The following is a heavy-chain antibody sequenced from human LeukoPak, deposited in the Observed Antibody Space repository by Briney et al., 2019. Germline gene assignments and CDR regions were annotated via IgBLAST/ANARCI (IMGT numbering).Heavy chain of an antibody. D-gene: IGHD2-2*01. V-gene: IGHV3-30*04. CDR2: ISYDGSNK. J-gene: IGHJ3*02. Sequence: PGGSLRLSCAASGFTFSSYAMHWVRQAPGKGLEWVAVISYDGSNKYYADSVKGRFTISRDNSKNTLYLQMNSLRAEDTAVYYCARESPSRCSSTSCYRRSAFDIWGQGTMVTVSS. CDR1: GFTFSSYA. CDR3: ARESPSRCSSTSCYRRSAFDI.